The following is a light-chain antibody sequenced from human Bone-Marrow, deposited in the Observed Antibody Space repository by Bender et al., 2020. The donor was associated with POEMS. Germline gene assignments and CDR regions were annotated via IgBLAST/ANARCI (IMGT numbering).Light chain of an antibody. V-gene: IGLV2-14*03. CDR3: SSYTGGAPPNYV. J-gene: IGLJ1*01. CDR1: TSDIGDYNF. Sequence: QSALTQPASVSGSPGQSITISCTGTTSDIGDYNFVSWYQQHPGKAPKVLIYDVNNRPSGVSDRFSASKSGNTASLTISGLQPADEADYYCSSYTGGAPPNYVFGSGTKVTVL. CDR2: DVN.